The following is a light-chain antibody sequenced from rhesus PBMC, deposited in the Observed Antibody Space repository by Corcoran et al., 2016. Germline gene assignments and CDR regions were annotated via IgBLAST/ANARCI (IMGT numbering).Light chain of an antibody. V-gene: IGKV1-22*01. Sequence: DIQMTQSPSSLSASVGDTVTITCRASQSISSWLAWYQQKPGKAPNLLIYKASTLQSGVPSRFSGSGSGTECTLTISSLQSEDFATYYCQQYSSSLYSFGQGTKVEIK. CDR1: QSISSW. J-gene: IGKJ2*01. CDR3: QQYSSSLYS. CDR2: KAS.